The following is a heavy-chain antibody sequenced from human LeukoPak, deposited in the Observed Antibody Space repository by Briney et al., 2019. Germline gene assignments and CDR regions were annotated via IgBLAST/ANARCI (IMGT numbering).Heavy chain of an antibody. Sequence: RASVKVSCKASGGTFSSYAISWVRQAPGQGLEWMGGIIPIFGTANYAQKFQGRVTITTDESTSTAYMELSSLRSEDTAVYYCARGVQLWLTDWGQGTLVTVSS. CDR2: IIPIFGTA. D-gene: IGHD5-18*01. V-gene: IGHV1-69*05. J-gene: IGHJ4*02. CDR3: ARGVQLWLTD. CDR1: GGTFSSYA.